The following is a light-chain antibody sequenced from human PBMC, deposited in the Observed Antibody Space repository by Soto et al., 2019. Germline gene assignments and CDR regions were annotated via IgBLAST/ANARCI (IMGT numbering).Light chain of an antibody. CDR1: SSDVGGYNY. J-gene: IGLJ2*01. V-gene: IGLV2-14*01. CDR2: DVS. CDR3: SSYTSCSTPVV. Sequence: QSALTQPASVSGSPGQSITISCTATSSDVGGYNYVSWYQQHPGKAPKLMIYDVSNRPSGVSNRFSGSKSGNTASLTISGLQAEDEADYYCSSYTSCSTPVVFGGGTKVTVL.